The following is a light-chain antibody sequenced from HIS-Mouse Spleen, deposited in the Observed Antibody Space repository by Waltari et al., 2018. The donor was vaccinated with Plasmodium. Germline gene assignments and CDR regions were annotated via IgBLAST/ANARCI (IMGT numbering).Light chain of an antibody. CDR2: GGR. V-gene: IGLV2-23*01. J-gene: IGLJ2*01. CDR1: SSDVGSYNL. CDR3: CSYAGSRV. Sequence: QSALTQPASVSGSPGQSITIPCPGTSSDVGSYNLVSWYQQHPGKAPKLMIYGGRKRPSGVSNRCSGSKAGNTASLTISGLQAEDEADYYCCSYAGSRVFGGGTKLTVL.